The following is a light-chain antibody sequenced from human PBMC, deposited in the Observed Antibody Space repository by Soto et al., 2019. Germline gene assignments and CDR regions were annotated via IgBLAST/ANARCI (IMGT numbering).Light chain of an antibody. CDR1: QEVVNNY. Sequence: EIVLTQSPGTLSLSPGETATLSCRASQEVVNNYLAWFQQKPDQPPRLLVHGASNMAAGIPDRFSGSGSGTDFTLTISRLEPEDFAVYYCQQSSFSPFTFGVGTRIEI. CDR3: QQSSFSPFT. J-gene: IGKJ4*01. V-gene: IGKV3-20*01. CDR2: GAS.